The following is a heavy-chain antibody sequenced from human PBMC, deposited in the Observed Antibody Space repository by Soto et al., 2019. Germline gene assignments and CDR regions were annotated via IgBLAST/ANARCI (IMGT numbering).Heavy chain of an antibody. J-gene: IGHJ4*02. CDR2: INPILTMS. D-gene: IGHD3-10*01. CDR1: GDTFSFYT. Sequence: QVQLVQSGAEVKKPGSSVKVSCKASGDTFSFYTINWVRQAPGLGLEWMGRINPILTMSNYAQKFQGRVTITADKPTSTAYMELSSLRSEDTAMYYCATSYGSGYRAFDYWGQGALVTFSS. V-gene: IGHV1-69*02. CDR3: ATSYGSGYRAFDY.